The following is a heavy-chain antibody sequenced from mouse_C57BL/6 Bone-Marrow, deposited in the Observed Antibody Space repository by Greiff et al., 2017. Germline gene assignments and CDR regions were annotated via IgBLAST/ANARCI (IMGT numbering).Heavy chain of an antibody. J-gene: IGHJ4*01. Sequence: EVQRVESGGGLVQPGGSLKLSCAASGFTFSDYGMAWVRQAPRKGPEWVAFLSNLAYSIYYADTVTGRFNISRENAKHTLYLELSSLRSEDTAMYYCARHPLTGSSGYAMDYWGQGTSVTVSS. CDR2: LSNLAYSI. V-gene: IGHV5-15*01. CDR3: ARHPLTGSSGYAMDY. CDR1: GFTFSDYG. D-gene: IGHD1-1*01.